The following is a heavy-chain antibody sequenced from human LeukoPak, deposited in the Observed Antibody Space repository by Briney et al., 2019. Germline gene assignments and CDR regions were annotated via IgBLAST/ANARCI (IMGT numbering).Heavy chain of an antibody. J-gene: IGHJ4*02. CDR1: GYSISSGYS. Sequence: SETLSLTCAVSGYSISSGYSWSWIRQPPGKGLEWIGYIYHSGSTYYNPSLKSRVTISVDRSKNQFSLKLSSVTAADTAVYYCARSGGNYFDYWGQGTLVTVSS. CDR3: ARSGGNYFDY. D-gene: IGHD3-10*01. CDR2: IYHSGST. V-gene: IGHV4-30-2*01.